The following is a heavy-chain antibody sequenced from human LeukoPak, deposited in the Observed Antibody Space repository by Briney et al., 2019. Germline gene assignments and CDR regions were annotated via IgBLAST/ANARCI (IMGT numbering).Heavy chain of an antibody. D-gene: IGHD3-3*01. CDR2: IYTSGST. CDR1: GGSISSYY. J-gene: IGHJ6*03. CDR3: ARGITVSRPPHYYYYYYMDV. V-gene: IGHV4-4*07. Sequence: SETLSLTCTVSGGSISSYYWSWIRQPAGKGLEWIGRIYTSGSTNYNPSLKSRVTMSVDTSKNQFSLKLSSVTAADTAVYYCARGITVSRPPHYYYYYYMDVWGKGTTVTVSS.